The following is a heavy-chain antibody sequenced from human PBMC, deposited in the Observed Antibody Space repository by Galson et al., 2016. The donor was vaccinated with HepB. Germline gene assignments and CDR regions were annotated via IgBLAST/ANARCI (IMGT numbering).Heavy chain of an antibody. V-gene: IGHV5-51*01. J-gene: IGHJ3*01. Sequence: QSGAEVKKPGESLKISCTWSGYRFANYWIGWVRQMPGKGLESLGIVYPCNSEIRYRQSFQGQVTISADKTITTVYLQWNSLKVSDSAIYDCAGHECRGSDCFSAYDFWGQGTVVTVSS. CDR3: AGHECRGSDCFSAYDF. CDR2: VYPCNSEI. D-gene: IGHD2-21*02. CDR1: GYRFANYW.